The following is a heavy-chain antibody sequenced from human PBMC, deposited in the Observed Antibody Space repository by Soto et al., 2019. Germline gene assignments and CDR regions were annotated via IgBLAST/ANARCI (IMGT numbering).Heavy chain of an antibody. Sequence: GESLKISCKGSGYSFTNYWIGWVRQMPGKGLEWMGIIYPGDSDTRYSPPFQGQVTISVDKSISTAYLQWSSLKASDTAMYYCARNYYYGSGSYYISGYWGQGTPVTV. CDR3: ARNYYYGSGSYYISGY. V-gene: IGHV5-51*01. J-gene: IGHJ4*02. CDR2: IYPGDSDT. D-gene: IGHD3-10*01. CDR1: GYSFTNYW.